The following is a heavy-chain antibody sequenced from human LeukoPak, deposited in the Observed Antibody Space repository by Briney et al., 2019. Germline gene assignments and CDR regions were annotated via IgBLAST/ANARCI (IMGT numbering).Heavy chain of an antibody. CDR3: AKVLDSSRYWYFDL. D-gene: IGHD6-6*01. J-gene: IGHJ2*01. CDR1: GFTFSSYA. CDR2: ISGSGAYI. V-gene: IGHV3-23*01. Sequence: GGSLRLSCAASGFTFSSYAMTWVRQAPGKGLEWVSAISGSGAYIYHEDSVKGRFTISRDNSKNTLYLQMNSLRAEDTAVYYCAKVLDSSRYWYFDLWGRGTLVTVSS.